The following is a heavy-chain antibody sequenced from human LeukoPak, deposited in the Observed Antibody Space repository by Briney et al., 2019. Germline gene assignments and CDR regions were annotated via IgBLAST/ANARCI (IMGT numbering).Heavy chain of an antibody. CDR3: ARDSMEGVPINYYYYGMDV. CDR1: GFIFRNYW. Sequence: GGSLRLSCAASGFIFRNYWMSWVRQAPGKGLEWVANIKQDGSEKYYVDSVKGRFTISRDNAKNSVYLQMNRLGAEDTAVHYCARDSMEGVPINYYYYGMDVWGQGTTVTVSS. V-gene: IGHV3-7*01. J-gene: IGHJ6*02. D-gene: IGHD2/OR15-2a*01. CDR2: IKQDGSEK.